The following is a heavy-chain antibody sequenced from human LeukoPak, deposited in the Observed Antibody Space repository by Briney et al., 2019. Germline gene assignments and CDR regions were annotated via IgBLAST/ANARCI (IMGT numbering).Heavy chain of an antibody. J-gene: IGHJ5*02. CDR3: ARVNLRGSQYNWFDP. CDR1: GGTLNSHT. D-gene: IGHD1-26*01. Sequence: ASVKVSCKASGGTLNSHTFSWVRQAPGQGLEWMGRITPIIDSAKYAQNFQDRVSITADKSTSTVYMELSSLRSEDTAVYFCARVNLRGSQYNWFDPWGQGTLVTVSS. V-gene: IGHV1-69*08. CDR2: ITPIIDSA.